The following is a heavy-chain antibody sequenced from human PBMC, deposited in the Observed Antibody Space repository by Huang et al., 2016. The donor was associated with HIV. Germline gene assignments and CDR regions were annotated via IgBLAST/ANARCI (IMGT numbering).Heavy chain of an antibody. J-gene: IGHJ5*02. CDR1: GESLGTYY. V-gene: IGHV4-34*01. CDR3: ARRFRVAATRKWFDP. CDR2: VNDGGGI. Sequence: QVQLQQWGAGLLKPSETLALTCAVYGESLGTYYWAWIRRPPGKGLQWIGEVNDGGGINYNPSLESRVTISVDTARNQVCLTLTSMTAADTATYYCARRFRVAATRKWFDPWGQGTLVIVSS. D-gene: IGHD3-10*01.